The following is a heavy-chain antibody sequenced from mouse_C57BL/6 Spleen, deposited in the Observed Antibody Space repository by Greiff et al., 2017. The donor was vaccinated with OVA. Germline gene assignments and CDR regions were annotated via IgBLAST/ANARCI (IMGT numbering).Heavy chain of an antibody. CDR2: IHPNSGST. J-gene: IGHJ2*01. D-gene: IGHD1-1*01. CDR1: GYTFTSYW. CDR3: ARDYYGSIYYFDY. V-gene: IGHV1-64*01. Sequence: VQLQQPGAELVKPGASVKLSCKASGYTFTSYWMHWVKQRPGQGLEWIGMIHPNSGSTNYNEKFKSKATLTVDKSSSTAYMQLSSLTSEDSAVYYCARDYYGSIYYFDYWGQGTTRTVSS.